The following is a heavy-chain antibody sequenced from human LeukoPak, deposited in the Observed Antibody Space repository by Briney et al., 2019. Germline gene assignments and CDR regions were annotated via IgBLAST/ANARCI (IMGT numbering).Heavy chain of an antibody. Sequence: GASVKVCCKASGYTFTGYYMHWVRQAPGQGLEWMGWINPNSGGTNYAQKFQGRVTMTRDTSISTAYMELSSLRSEDTAVYYCAREEGYYGSGSHEFTNYFDYWGQGTLVTVSS. CDR2: INPNSGGT. CDR1: GYTFTGYY. CDR3: AREEGYYGSGSHEFTNYFDY. V-gene: IGHV1-2*02. D-gene: IGHD3-10*01. J-gene: IGHJ4*02.